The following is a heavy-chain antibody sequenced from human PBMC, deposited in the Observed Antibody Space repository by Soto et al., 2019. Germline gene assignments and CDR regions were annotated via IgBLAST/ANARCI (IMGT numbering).Heavy chain of an antibody. D-gene: IGHD3-3*01. J-gene: IGHJ6*03. Sequence: SETLSLTCTVSGGSISSYYWSWIRQPPGKGLEWIGYIYYSGSTNYNPSLKSRVTISVDTSKNQFSLKLSSVTAADTAVYYCARHGDYYFWSGDGIDFMDVCGKGSSDTGSS. CDR2: IYYSGST. CDR1: GGSISSYY. V-gene: IGHV4-59*08. CDR3: ARHGDYYFWSGDGIDFMDV.